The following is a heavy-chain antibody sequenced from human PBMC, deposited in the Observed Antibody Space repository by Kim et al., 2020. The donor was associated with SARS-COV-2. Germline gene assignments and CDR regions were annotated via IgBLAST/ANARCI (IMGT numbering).Heavy chain of an antibody. CDR2: ISSSSSTI. D-gene: IGHD2-2*02. CDR1: GFTFSSYS. CDR3: ARDQVVRGVVVPAAIPYYYYGMDV. J-gene: IGHJ6*02. V-gene: IGHV3-48*02. Sequence: GGSLRLSCAASGFTFSSYSMNWVRQAPGKGLEWVSYISSSSSTIYYADSVKGRFTISRDNAKNSLYLQMNSLRDEDTAVYYCARDQVVRGVVVPAAIPYYYYGMDVWGQGTTVTVSS.